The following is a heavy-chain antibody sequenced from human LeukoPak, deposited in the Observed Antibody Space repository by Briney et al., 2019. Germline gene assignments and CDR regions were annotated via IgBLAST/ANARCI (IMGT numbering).Heavy chain of an antibody. J-gene: IGHJ3*02. CDR1: GFTFDDYG. D-gene: IGHD6-19*01. CDR2: INWNGGST. Sequence: GGSLRLSCAASGFTFDDYGMSWVRQAPGKGLEWVSGINWNGGSTGYADSVKGRFTISRDNSKNTLYLQMNSLRAEDTAVYYCARERIAVAGTEYDAFDIWGQGTMVTVSS. V-gene: IGHV3-20*04. CDR3: ARERIAVAGTEYDAFDI.